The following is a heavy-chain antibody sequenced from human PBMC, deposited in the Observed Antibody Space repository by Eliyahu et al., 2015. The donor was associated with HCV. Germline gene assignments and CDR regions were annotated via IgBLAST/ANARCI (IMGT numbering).Heavy chain of an antibody. CDR2: IYNTGSA. D-gene: IGHD3-22*01. V-gene: IGHV4-30-4*01. J-gene: IGHJ4*02. CDR3: GSGFYDTSAYYAPDY. Sequence: QVQLHESGPGLVKPSQTLSLTCTVSGGSVNSGGYFWSWIRQSPEKGLEWIGYIYNTGSAYYNPSLKSRLSISIDTSKNQFSLNLTSVTPADAAVYYCGSGFYDTSAYYAPDYWGRGSLITVSS. CDR1: GGSVNSGGYF.